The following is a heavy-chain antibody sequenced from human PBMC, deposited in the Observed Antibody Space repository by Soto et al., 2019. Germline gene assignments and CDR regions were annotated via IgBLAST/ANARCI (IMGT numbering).Heavy chain of an antibody. Sequence: EVQLLESGGGLVQPGGSLRLSCAASGFTFSSYAMTWVRQAPGKGLEWVSGISGSGATTSYADSVKGRFTVSRDNSKNTLYLQMNSLRVEGTAVYHCAKLRYFDWSAYNWFEYWGQGTPVIVSS. J-gene: IGHJ5*01. V-gene: IGHV3-23*01. CDR2: ISGSGATT. CDR1: GFTFSSYA. D-gene: IGHD3-9*01. CDR3: AKLRYFDWSAYNWFEY.